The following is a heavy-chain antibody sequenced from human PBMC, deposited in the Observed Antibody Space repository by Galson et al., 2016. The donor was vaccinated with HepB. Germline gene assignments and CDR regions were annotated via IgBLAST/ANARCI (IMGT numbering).Heavy chain of an antibody. CDR3: RRDRLPKIGGVIIRTNWFDP. Sequence: SVKVSCKASGYTFTSYYLHWVRQAPGQGLEWMGIINPSGGNTSYAQKFQGRVTMTRDTPTSTVYMELSSLRSEDTAVYYCRRDRLPKIGGVIIRTNWFDPWGQGTLVTVSS. D-gene: IGHD3-10*01. CDR2: INPSGGNT. V-gene: IGHV1-46*01. CDR1: GYTFTSYY. J-gene: IGHJ5*02.